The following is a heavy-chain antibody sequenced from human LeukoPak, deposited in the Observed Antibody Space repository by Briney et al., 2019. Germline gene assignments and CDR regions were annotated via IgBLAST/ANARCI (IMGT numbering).Heavy chain of an antibody. CDR2: IYTSGST. CDR1: GGAISSYY. J-gene: IGHJ4*02. Sequence: PSETLSLTCTVSGGAISSYYWSWMREPAGKGREWIGRIYTSGSTNYNPSLQSRLTMSVDTSKNQFSLKLSSVTAADTAVYYCARVVAGRCDYWGQGTLVTVSS. V-gene: IGHV4-4*07. CDR3: ARVVAGRCDY. D-gene: IGHD6-19*01.